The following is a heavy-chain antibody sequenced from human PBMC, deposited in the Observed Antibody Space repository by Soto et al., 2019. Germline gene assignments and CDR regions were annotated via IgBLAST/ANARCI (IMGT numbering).Heavy chain of an antibody. D-gene: IGHD7-27*01. V-gene: IGHV1-3*01. J-gene: IGHJ5*02. CDR3: ARGLTGEGWFDP. CDR1: GYTFTSYA. CDR2: INAGNGNT. Sequence: GASVKVSCKASGYTFTSYAMHWVRQAPGQRLEWMGWINAGNGNTKYSQKFQGRVTITRDTSASTAYMELSSLRSEDTAVYYCARGLTGEGWFDPWGQGTLVTVSS.